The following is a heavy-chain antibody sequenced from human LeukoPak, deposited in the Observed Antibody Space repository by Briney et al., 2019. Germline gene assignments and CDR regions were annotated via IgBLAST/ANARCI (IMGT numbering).Heavy chain of an antibody. CDR3: ARGRGLDV. V-gene: IGHV3-53*05. CDR1: GFNFANHA. J-gene: IGHJ6*02. CDR2: FYSGGAT. D-gene: IGHD2-15*01. Sequence: GGSLRLSCAASGFNFANHAMSWVRQTPGKGLEWVSIFYSGGATFYVDSVKGRFTISRDNSKNMLYLQMNSLRAEDTAVYYCARGRGLDVWGQGTTVTVSS.